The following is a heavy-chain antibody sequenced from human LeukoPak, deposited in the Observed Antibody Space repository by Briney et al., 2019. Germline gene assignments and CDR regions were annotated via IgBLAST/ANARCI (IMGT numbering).Heavy chain of an antibody. D-gene: IGHD3-10*01. Sequence: GGSLRLSCAASEFTFSSYAMSWVRQAPGKGLEWVSAISGSGGSTYYADSVKGRFTISRDNSKNTLYLQMNSLRAEDTAVYYCAKDHYYGSGYFDYWGQGTLVTVSS. CDR3: AKDHYYGSGYFDY. CDR1: EFTFSSYA. J-gene: IGHJ4*02. CDR2: ISGSGGST. V-gene: IGHV3-23*01.